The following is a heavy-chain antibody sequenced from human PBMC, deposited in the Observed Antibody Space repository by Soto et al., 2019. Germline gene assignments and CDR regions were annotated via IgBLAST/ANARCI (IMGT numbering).Heavy chain of an antibody. D-gene: IGHD3-22*01. CDR2: IKEDGSEK. V-gene: IGHV3-7*01. CDR3: ARGWGYFDSSGFPYLYAMDV. J-gene: IGHJ6*02. Sequence: GGSLRLSCAASGFTFGTYWMSWVRQAPGKGLEWVANIKEDGSEKYYVDSVEGRFTISRDNAKNSLYLQMTSLRAEDTALYYCARGWGYFDSSGFPYLYAMDVWGQGTTVTVSS. CDR1: GFTFGTYW.